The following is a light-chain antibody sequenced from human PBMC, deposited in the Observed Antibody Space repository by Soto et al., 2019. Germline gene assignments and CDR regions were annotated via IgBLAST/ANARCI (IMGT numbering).Light chain of an antibody. Sequence: QSALTQPPSASGSPGQSVTISCTGSSSDVGGYNYVSWYQQHPGKAPKLMIYEVSKRPSGVPDRLSGSKSGNTASLTVSGLQAEDEADYYCRSYGGCNTVVFGGGTKATVL. V-gene: IGLV2-8*01. CDR1: SSDVGGYNY. J-gene: IGLJ2*01. CDR3: RSYGGCNTVV. CDR2: EVS.